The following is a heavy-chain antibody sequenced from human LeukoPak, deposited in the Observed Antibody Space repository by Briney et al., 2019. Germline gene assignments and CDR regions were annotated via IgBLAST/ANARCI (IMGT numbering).Heavy chain of an antibody. D-gene: IGHD4-17*01. CDR1: GFTFSSYA. CDR3: AREEVDYGDYPLDY. CDR2: ISSSSSYI. Sequence: PGGSLRLSCAASGFTFSSYAMSWVRQAPGKGLEWVSSISSSSSYIYYADSVKGRFTISRDNAKNSLYLQMNSLRAEDTAVYYCAREEVDYGDYPLDYWGQGTLVTVSS. V-gene: IGHV3-21*01. J-gene: IGHJ4*02.